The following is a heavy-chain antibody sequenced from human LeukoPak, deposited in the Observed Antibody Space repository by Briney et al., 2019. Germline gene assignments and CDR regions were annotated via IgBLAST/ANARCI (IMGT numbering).Heavy chain of an antibody. CDR3: ARGAYYYGSGKISDY. CDR1: GGSISSSSYY. V-gene: IGHV4-39*01. CDR2: IYYSGST. J-gene: IGHJ4*02. D-gene: IGHD3-10*01. Sequence: SETLSLTCTVSGGSISSSSYYWGWIRQPPGKGLEWIGSIYYSGSTYYNPSLKSRVTISVDTSKNQFSLKLSSVTAADTAVYYCARGAYYYGSGKISDYWGQGTLVTVSS.